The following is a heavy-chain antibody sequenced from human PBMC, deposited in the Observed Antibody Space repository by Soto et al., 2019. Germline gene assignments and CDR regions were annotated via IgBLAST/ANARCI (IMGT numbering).Heavy chain of an antibody. CDR3: ARDWEGRDGYSMS. J-gene: IGHJ5*02. V-gene: IGHV3-53*01. Sequence: PVGSLRLSCAASGFTVSSNYMSWVRQAPGKGLEWVSVIYSGGSTYYADSVKGRFTISRDNSKNTLYLQMNSLRAEDTAVYYCARDWEGRDGYSMSWGQGTLVTVS. CDR2: IYSGGST. CDR1: GFTVSSNY. D-gene: IGHD4-4*01.